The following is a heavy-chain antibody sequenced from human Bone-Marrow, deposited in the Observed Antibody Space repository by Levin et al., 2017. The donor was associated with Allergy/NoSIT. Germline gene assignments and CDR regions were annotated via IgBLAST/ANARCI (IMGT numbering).Heavy chain of an antibody. J-gene: IGHJ5*02. Sequence: PSETLSLTCTVSGGSISSSSYYWGWIRQPPGKGLEWIGSIYYSGSTYYNPSLKSRVTISVDTSKNQFSLKLSSVTAADTAVYYCARDRNYYGSGPFDPWGQGTLVTVSS. CDR1: GGSISSSSYY. V-gene: IGHV4-39*07. D-gene: IGHD3-10*01. CDR2: IYYSGST. CDR3: ARDRNYYGSGPFDP.